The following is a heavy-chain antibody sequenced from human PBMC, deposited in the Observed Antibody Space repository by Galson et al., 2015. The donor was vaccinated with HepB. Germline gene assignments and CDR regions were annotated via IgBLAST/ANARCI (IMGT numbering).Heavy chain of an antibody. CDR3: VKDHSGSYPDY. Sequence: SLRLSCAASGFTFSSYAMHWVRQAPGKGLEYVSAISSNGGSTYYADSVKGRFTTSRDNSKNTLYLQMSSLRAEDTAVYYCVKDHSGSYPDYWGQGTLVTVSS. CDR1: GFTFSSYA. D-gene: IGHD1-26*01. J-gene: IGHJ4*02. V-gene: IGHV3-64D*06. CDR2: ISSNGGST.